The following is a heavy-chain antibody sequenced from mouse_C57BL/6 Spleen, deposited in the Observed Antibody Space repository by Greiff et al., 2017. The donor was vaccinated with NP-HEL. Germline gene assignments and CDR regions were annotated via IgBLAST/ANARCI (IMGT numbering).Heavy chain of an antibody. CDR2: IRNKANGYTT. Sequence: EVHLVESGGGLVQPGGSLSLSCAASGFTFTDYYMSWVRQPPGKALEWLGFIRNKANGYTTEYSASVKGRVTISRDNSQSILYLQMNALRAEDSASYYCARPCPSYDDYAMDYWGQGTSVTVAS. CDR3: ARPCPSYDDYAMDY. J-gene: IGHJ4*01. CDR1: GFTFTDYY. D-gene: IGHD2-3*01. V-gene: IGHV7-3*01.